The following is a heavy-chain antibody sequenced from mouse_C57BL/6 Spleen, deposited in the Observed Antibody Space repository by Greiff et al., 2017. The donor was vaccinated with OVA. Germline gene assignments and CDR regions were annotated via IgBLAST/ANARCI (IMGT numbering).Heavy chain of an antibody. J-gene: IGHJ1*03. V-gene: IGHV1-4*01. CDR2: INPSSGYT. CDR3: AFGSTYPDV. CDR1: GYTFTSYT. Sequence: QVQLQQSGAELARPGASVKMSCKASGYTFTSYTMHWVKQRPGQGLEWIGYINPSSGYTKYNQKFKDKATLTADKSSSTAYMQLSSLTSEDSAVYYCAFGSTYPDVWGTGTTVTVSS. D-gene: IGHD1-1*01.